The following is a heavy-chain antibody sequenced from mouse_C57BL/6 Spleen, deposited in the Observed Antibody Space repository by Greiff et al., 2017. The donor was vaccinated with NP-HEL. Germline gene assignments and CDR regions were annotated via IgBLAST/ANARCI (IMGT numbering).Heavy chain of an antibody. D-gene: IGHD1-1*01. J-gene: IGHJ2*01. Sequence: EVKLMESGGGLVKPGGSLKLSCAASGFTFSDYGMPWVRQAPEKGLEWVAYLSSGSSTIYYADTVQGRFTISRDNAKNTLFLQMTSLRSEDTAMYYCARRRYDGYYFDYWGQGTTLTVSS. V-gene: IGHV5-17*01. CDR1: GFTFSDYG. CDR3: ARRRYDGYYFDY. CDR2: LSSGSSTI.